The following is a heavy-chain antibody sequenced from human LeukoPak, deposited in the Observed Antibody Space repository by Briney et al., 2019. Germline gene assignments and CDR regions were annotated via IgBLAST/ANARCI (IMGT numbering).Heavy chain of an antibody. J-gene: IGHJ4*02. V-gene: IGHV4-34*01. Sequence: SETLSLTCAVYGGSFSGYYWSWIRQPPGKGLEWIGEINHSGSTNYNPSLKSRVTMSVDTSKNQFSLKLSSVTAADTAVYYCARAGDSSGYLGAYFDYWGQGTLVTVSS. CDR1: GGSFSGYY. D-gene: IGHD3-22*01. CDR2: INHSGST. CDR3: ARAGDSSGYLGAYFDY.